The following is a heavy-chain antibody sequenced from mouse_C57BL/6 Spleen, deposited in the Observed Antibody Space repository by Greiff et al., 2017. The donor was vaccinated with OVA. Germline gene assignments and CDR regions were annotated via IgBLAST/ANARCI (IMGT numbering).Heavy chain of an antibody. Sequence: EVKLMESGGGLVKPGGSLKLSCAASGFTFSDYGMHWVRQAPEKGLEWVAYISSGSSTIYYADTVKGRFTISRDNAKNTLFLQMTSLRSEDTAMYYCAKGSPYYGSSYWYFDVWGTGTTVTVSS. V-gene: IGHV5-17*01. D-gene: IGHD1-1*01. J-gene: IGHJ1*03. CDR2: ISSGSSTI. CDR3: AKGSPYYGSSYWYFDV. CDR1: GFTFSDYG.